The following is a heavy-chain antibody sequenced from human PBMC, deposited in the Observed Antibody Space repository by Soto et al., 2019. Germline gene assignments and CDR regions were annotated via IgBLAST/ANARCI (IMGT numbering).Heavy chain of an antibody. D-gene: IGHD2-21*02. CDR1: GEYISSRSYY. V-gene: IGHV4-39*01. CDR2: IYYTGLT. CDR3: ARQRTTVVTQANFDH. J-gene: IGHJ4*02. Sequence: PSETLSLTCIVSGEYISSRSYYWRCIRQPPGKGLDWIGSIYYTGLTHCKPSFTSRVTISIDTSKNQFALKLSSVTATDTAVYYCARQRTTVVTQANFDHWGQGALVAVSS.